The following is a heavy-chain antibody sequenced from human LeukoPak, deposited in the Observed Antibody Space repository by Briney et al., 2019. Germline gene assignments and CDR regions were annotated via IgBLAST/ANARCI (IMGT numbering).Heavy chain of an antibody. CDR2: IYYSGST. J-gene: IGHJ4*02. Sequence: SETLSLTCTVSGGSINNYYWGWIRQPPGKGLEWIGYIYYSGSTYYNPSLKSRVTISVDTSKNQFSLKLTSVTAADTSTYYCARHLFGSGYYPDYWGQGTLVTVSS. CDR3: ARHLFGSGYYPDY. V-gene: IGHV4-59*04. CDR1: GGSINNYY. D-gene: IGHD3-22*01.